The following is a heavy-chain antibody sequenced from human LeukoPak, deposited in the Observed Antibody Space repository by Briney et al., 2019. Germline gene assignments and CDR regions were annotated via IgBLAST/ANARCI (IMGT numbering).Heavy chain of an antibody. CDR3: AIRRYFDWLLPVEANVFDY. Sequence: ASVKVSCKASGYTFTSYYMHWVRQAPGQGLEWMGWIDSNSGGTNYAQKFQGRVTMTRDTSISTAYMELSRLRSDDTAVYYCAIRRYFDWLLPVEANVFDYWGQGTLVTVSS. CDR2: IDSNSGGT. J-gene: IGHJ4*02. CDR1: GYTFTSYY. V-gene: IGHV1-2*02. D-gene: IGHD3-9*01.